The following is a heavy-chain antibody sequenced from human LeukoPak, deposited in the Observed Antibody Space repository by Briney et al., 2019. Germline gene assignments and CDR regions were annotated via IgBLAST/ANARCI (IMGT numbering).Heavy chain of an antibody. D-gene: IGHD2-2*01. V-gene: IGHV3-23*01. CDR1: GFTFSSYA. J-gene: IGHJ4*02. Sequence: GGSLRLSCAASGFTFSSYAMSWVRQAPGKGLEWVSTITGSGGSTYYADPVKGRFTISRDNSKNTLYMQMNSLRGEDTAVYYCAKDIRSSSSRGCFEYWGQGTPVTVSS. CDR2: ITGSGGST. CDR3: AKDIRSSSSRGCFEY.